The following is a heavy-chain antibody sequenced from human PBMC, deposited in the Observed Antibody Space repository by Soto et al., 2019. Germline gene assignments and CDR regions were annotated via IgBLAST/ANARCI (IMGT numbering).Heavy chain of an antibody. CDR2: TYYRSKWYN. V-gene: IGHV6-1*01. D-gene: IGHD2-2*01. CDR1: GDSVSSNSAA. CDR3: ARDRDVVVPAAKNYYYGMDV. Sequence: SQTLSLTCAISGDSVSSNSAAWNWIRQSPSRGLEWLGRTYYRSKWYNDYAVPVKSRITINPDTSKNQFSLQLNSVTPEDTAVYYCARDRDVVVPAAKNYYYGMDVWGQGTTVTVSS. J-gene: IGHJ6*02.